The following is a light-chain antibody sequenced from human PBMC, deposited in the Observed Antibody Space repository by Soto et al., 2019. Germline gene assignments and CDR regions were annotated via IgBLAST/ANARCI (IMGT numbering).Light chain of an antibody. J-gene: IGLJ1*01. CDR1: SSDVGGYNN. V-gene: IGLV2-14*01. Sequence: QAVVTQPASVSGSPGQAITISCTGTSSDVGGYNNVCWYQQHPGKAPKLIIYDVSNRPSGVFNRFSGSKSGNTASLTISGLQAEDEADYYCSSFTSSTTYVFGTGTKVTVL. CDR2: DVS. CDR3: SSFTSSTTYV.